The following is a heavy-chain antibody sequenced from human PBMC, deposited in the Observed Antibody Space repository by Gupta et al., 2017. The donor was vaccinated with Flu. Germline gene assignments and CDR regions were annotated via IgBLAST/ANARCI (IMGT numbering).Heavy chain of an antibody. Sequence: QVHLAQPGVDVKSPGASVSLSCKASGANFTSFYIHWVRQAPGQGLEWLGIVSAKDGRTSYSPQFQGRVSMTRDTSTSTVYMELSSLTSNDAGVYFCARGYDFWRGYPLEYYYIMDIWGAGTTVTVSS. CDR2: VSAKDGRT. D-gene: IGHD3-3*01. CDR3: ARGYDFWRGYPLEYYYIMDI. J-gene: IGHJ6*03. V-gene: IGHV1-46*01. CDR1: GANFTSFY.